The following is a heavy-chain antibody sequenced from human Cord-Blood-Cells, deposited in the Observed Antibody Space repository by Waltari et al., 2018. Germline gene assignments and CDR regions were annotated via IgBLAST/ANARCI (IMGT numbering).Heavy chain of an antibody. CDR2: INPNSGGT. CDR3: ARGPIAAAGTEYFQH. CDR1: GYTLTGYY. V-gene: IGHV1-2*04. J-gene: IGHJ1*01. D-gene: IGHD6-13*01. Sequence: QVQLVQSGAEVKKPGASVKVSCKASGYTLTGYYMPWVRQAPGQGLGWMGWINPNSGGTNYAQKFQGWVTMTRDTSISTAYMELSRLRSDDTAVYYCARGPIAAAGTEYFQHWGQGTLVTVSS.